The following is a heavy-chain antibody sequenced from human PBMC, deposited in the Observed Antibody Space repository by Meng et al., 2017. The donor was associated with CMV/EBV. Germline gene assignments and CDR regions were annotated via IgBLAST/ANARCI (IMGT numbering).Heavy chain of an antibody. D-gene: IGHD3-3*01. Sequence: GESLKISCAASGFTFSSYSMNWVRQAPGKGLEWVSYISSSSSTIYYADSVKGRFTISRDNAKNSLYLQMNSLRAEDTAVHYCARDPPVLRFLEWPTGGMDVWGQGTTVTVSS. J-gene: IGHJ6*02. CDR2: ISSSSSTI. CDR1: GFTFSSYS. V-gene: IGHV3-48*04. CDR3: ARDPPVLRFLEWPTGGMDV.